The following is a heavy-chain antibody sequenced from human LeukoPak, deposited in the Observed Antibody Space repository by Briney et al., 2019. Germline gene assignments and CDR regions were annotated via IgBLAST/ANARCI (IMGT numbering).Heavy chain of an antibody. J-gene: IGHJ4*02. CDR2: IYPGDSDT. CDR1: GYSFTIYW. D-gene: IGHD2-21*02. V-gene: IGHV5-51*01. Sequence: GESLKISCKGSGYSFTIYWIAWVRQMPGKGLEWMGSIYPGDSDTRYSPSFQGQVTISADKSISTAYLQWSSLKASDTAMYYCARLMVVTAIPYYFDYWGQGTLVTVSS. CDR3: ARLMVVTAIPYYFDY.